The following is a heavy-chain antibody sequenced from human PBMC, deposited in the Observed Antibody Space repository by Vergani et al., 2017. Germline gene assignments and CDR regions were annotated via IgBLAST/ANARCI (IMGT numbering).Heavy chain of an antibody. D-gene: IGHD3-3*01. CDR2: IRYGRSHK. V-gene: IGHV3-30*02. J-gene: IGHJ6*03. CDR3: ANVFGVGLYYMDV. Sequence: VQLVESGGGLVKPGGSLRLSCAASGFTFSSYGMHWVRQAPGKGLEWVAFIRYGRSHKYYADSVMGRFHISRDNSKNTRYLQMNSLRAEDTAVYYCANVFGVGLYYMDVWGKGTTVTVSS. CDR1: GFTFSSYG.